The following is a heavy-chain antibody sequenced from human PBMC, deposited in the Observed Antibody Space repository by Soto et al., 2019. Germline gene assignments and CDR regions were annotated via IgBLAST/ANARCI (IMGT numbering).Heavy chain of an antibody. J-gene: IGHJ4*02. CDR3: ATGVTVIGTFDF. CDR1: GHTLTELP. V-gene: IGHV1-24*01. CDR2: FDPEDGET. Sequence: QVQLTQSGPEEKKPGASVKVSCKVSGHTLTELPMHWVRQAPGKGLEWMGGFDPEDGETIYAQKFQGRVTMTEDPSTDTAYMELSGLTSEDTAVFYCATGVTVIGTFDFWGQGTLRSVSS. D-gene: IGHD2-21*01.